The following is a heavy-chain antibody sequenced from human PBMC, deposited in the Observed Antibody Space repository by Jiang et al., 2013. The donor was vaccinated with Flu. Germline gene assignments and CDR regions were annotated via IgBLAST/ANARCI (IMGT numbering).Heavy chain of an antibody. V-gene: IGHV7-4-1*02. CDR2: INTNTGNP. J-gene: IGHJ4*02. CDR3: ARDPRAIYYYDSSGYHAVDY. CDR1: GYTFTSYA. D-gene: IGHD3-22*01. Sequence: SGSELKKPGASVKVSCKASGYTFTSYAMNWVRQAPGQGLEWMGWINTNTGNPTYAQGFTGRFVFSLDTSVSTAYLQISSLKAEDTAVYYCARDPRAIYYYDSSGYHAVDYWGQGTLVTVSS.